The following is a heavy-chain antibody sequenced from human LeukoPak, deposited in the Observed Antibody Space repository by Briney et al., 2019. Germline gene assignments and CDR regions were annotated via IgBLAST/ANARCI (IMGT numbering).Heavy chain of an antibody. D-gene: IGHD6-6*01. CDR3: ARGLDSSSSSNY. CDR1: GGTFITYA. J-gene: IGHJ4*02. V-gene: IGHV1-69*04. CDR2: IIPILDIT. Sequence: SVKVSCKASGGTFITYAISWVRQAPGQGLEWMGRIIPILDITDYAQKFQGRVTITADKSTNTAYMELSSLRSEDTAVYYCARGLDSSSSSNYWGQGTLVTVSS.